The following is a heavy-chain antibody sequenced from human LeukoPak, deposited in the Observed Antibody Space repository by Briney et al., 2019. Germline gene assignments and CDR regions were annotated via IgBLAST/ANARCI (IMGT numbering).Heavy chain of an antibody. V-gene: IGHV1-2*07. CDR2: INPHSGDT. D-gene: IGHD5-18*01. Sequence: ASVKVSCKASGYIFTTYFIHWVRQAPGQGLEWMGWINPHSGDTNYAHKFQGRVTMTRDTSISIAYMELSSLKSDDTAVYYCAREGGSSYGYAYHWGQGTLVTVSS. CDR1: GYIFTTYF. CDR3: AREGGSSYGYAYH. J-gene: IGHJ5*02.